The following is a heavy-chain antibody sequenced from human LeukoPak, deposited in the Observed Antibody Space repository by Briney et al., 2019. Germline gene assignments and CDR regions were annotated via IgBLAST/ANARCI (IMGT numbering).Heavy chain of an antibody. CDR3: ARDRELYGSGDY. J-gene: IGHJ4*02. CDR2: INPSGGST. V-gene: IGHV1-46*01. D-gene: IGHD3-10*01. Sequence: GASVKVSCNASGYTFTSYYMHWVRQAPGQGLEWMGIINPSGGSTSYAQKFQGRVTMTRDTSTSTVYMELSSLRSEDTAVYYCARDRELYGSGDYWGQGTLVTVSS. CDR1: GYTFTSYY.